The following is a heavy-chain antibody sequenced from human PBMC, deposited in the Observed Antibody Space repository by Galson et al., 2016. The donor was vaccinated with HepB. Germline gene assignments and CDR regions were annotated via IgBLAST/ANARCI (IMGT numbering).Heavy chain of an antibody. CDR1: GFTFSGYA. D-gene: IGHD6-13*01. CDR2: ISGGGGST. Sequence: SLRLSFAASGFTFSGYAMSWVRQAPGKGLEWVSGISGGGGSTYFADSVEGRFTISRDNSNNTLYLHMNSLRAEDTAVYYCAKDLAYSSSCSDYWGQGTLVTVSS. CDR3: AKDLAYSSSCSDY. J-gene: IGHJ4*02. V-gene: IGHV3-23*01.